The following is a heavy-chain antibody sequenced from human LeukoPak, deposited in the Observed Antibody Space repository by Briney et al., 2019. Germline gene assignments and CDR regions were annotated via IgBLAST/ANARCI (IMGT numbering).Heavy chain of an antibody. V-gene: IGHV3-30-3*01. CDR1: GFTFSSYA. D-gene: IGHD4-17*01. CDR3: ARALDYGSTPDY. Sequence: QSGGSLRLSCAACGFTFSSYAMHWVRRAPGKGLEWVAVISYDGSNKYYADSVKGRFTISRDNSKNTLYLQMNSLRAEDTAVYYCARALDYGSTPDYWGQGTLVTASS. J-gene: IGHJ4*02. CDR2: ISYDGSNK.